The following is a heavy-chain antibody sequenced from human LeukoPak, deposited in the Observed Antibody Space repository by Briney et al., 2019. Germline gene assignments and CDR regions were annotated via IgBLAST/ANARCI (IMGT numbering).Heavy chain of an antibody. Sequence: ASVKVSCKVSGHTLNEVSIHWVRQAPGKGLEWMGGFNPEDGEIIYAQTFQGRLTMTEDTSTDTAYMDLSRLNSEDTAVYYCASPRYEYYFDYWGQESLVTVSA. CDR3: ASPRYEYYFDY. V-gene: IGHV1-24*01. D-gene: IGHD3-3*01. CDR2: FNPEDGEI. CDR1: GHTLNEVS. J-gene: IGHJ4*02.